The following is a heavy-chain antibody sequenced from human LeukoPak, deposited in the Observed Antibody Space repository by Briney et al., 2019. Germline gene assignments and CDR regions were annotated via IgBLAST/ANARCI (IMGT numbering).Heavy chain of an antibody. CDR2: ISKNGKTI. V-gene: IGHV3-11*01. CDR3: ATTGLLGDIP. Sequence: GGSLRLSCTVSGFTFSDYYMSWIRQAPGKGLEWLSYISKNGKTIYYADSVKGRFTISRDNARKSVYLQMNSLRAEDTAVYYCATTGLLGDIPWGQGTLVTVSS. J-gene: IGHJ5*02. CDR1: GFTFSDYY. D-gene: IGHD2-21*01.